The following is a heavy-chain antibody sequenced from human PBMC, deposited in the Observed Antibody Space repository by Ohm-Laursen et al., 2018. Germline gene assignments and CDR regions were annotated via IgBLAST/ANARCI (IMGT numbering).Heavy chain of an antibody. V-gene: IGHV4-59*08. CDR1: GASISSYY. CDR3: VRGRSGGNY. D-gene: IGHD3-10*01. J-gene: IGHJ4*02. Sequence: SETLSLTCSVSGASISSYYWTWIRQPPGKGLEWIAFVYYSGSTYYTPSPKSRVSMSVDTSKNQFSLKLSSVTAADTAVYYCVRGRSGGNYWGQGTLVTVSS. CDR2: VYYSGST.